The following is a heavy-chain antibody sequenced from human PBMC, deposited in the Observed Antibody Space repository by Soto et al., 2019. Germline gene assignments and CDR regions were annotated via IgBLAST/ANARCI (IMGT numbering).Heavy chain of an antibody. D-gene: IGHD1-1*01. CDR2: IDAGNGNT. CDR1: GYTFTTYA. J-gene: IGHJ4*02. Sequence: ASVKVSCKTSGYTFTTYAIHWVRQAPGQGLEWMGWIDAGNGNTKYSQKFQGRVTITRDTSASTANMELSSLISEDTAVYYCARESGERYITYFDSWGQGTLVTVSS. CDR3: ARESGERYITYFDS. V-gene: IGHV1-3*01.